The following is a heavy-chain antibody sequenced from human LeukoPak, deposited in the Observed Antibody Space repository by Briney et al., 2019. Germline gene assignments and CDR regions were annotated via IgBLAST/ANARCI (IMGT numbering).Heavy chain of an antibody. D-gene: IGHD4-23*01. CDR2: IYYSGST. Sequence: SETLSLTCTVSGGSISSYYWSWIRRPPGKGLEWNGYIYYSGSTNYNPSLESRVTISVDTSKNQFSLKLSSVTAADTAAYYCARVSVVYGGRGWFDPWGQGTLVTVSS. CDR1: GGSISSYY. J-gene: IGHJ5*02. CDR3: ARVSVVYGGRGWFDP. V-gene: IGHV4-59*01.